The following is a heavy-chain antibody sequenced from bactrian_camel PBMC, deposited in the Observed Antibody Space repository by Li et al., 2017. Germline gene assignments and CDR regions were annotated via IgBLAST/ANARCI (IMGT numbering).Heavy chain of an antibody. CDR1: GFTFNANT. Sequence: VQLVESGGGSVQPGGSLRLSCAASGFTFNANTMWWFRQAPGKGLDRVSRIDSGGGVKTYVDSVQGRFTISKVNAENALYLQMSSLKPDDTAKYYCAAQYTGISGCYSTSLAPASFDSWGQGTQVTVS. V-gene: IGHV3S42*01. CDR3: AAQYTGISGCYSTSLAPASFDS. CDR2: IDSGGGVK. J-gene: IGHJ6*01. D-gene: IGHD1*01.